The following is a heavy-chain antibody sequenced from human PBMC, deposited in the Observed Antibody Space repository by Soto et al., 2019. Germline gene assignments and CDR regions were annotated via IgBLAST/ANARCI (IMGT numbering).Heavy chain of an antibody. Sequence: EVQLLESGGGLVQPGGSLRLSCAASGCTFGIHAMIWVRQAPGKGLEWVSFISASGGSTYYADSVKGRFTISRDNSKKTLYLQMNSLRGEDTAVYYCGKGSAATNYFYYATDVWGQGTTVTVSS. J-gene: IGHJ6*02. CDR2: ISASGGST. CDR1: GCTFGIHA. V-gene: IGHV3-23*01. CDR3: GKGSAATNYFYYATDV. D-gene: IGHD2-15*01.